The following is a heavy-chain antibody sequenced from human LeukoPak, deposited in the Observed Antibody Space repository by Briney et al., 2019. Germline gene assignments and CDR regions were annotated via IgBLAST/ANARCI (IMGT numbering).Heavy chain of an antibody. J-gene: IGHJ3*02. Sequence: ASVKVSCKASGGTFSSYAISWVRQAPGQGLEWMGGIIPIFGTANYAQKFQGRVTITADESTSTAYMELSSLRSEDTAVYYCAYSSSPRDAFDIWGQGTMVTVSS. CDR2: IIPIFGTA. D-gene: IGHD6-13*01. CDR1: GGTFSSYA. CDR3: AYSSSPRDAFDI. V-gene: IGHV1-69*13.